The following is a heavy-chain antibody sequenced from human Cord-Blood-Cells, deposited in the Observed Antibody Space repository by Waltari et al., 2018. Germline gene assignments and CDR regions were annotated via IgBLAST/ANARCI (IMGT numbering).Heavy chain of an antibody. CDR3: ARLYYYDSSGYYFDY. CDR2: IYYSGST. J-gene: IGHJ4*02. D-gene: IGHD3-22*01. V-gene: IGHV4-31*03. CDR1: GGSISSGGYY. Sequence: QVQLQESGPGLVKPSQTLSLTCTVPGGSISSGGYYWSWIRPHPGKGLEWIGYIYYSGSTYYNPSLKSRVTISVDTSKNQFSLKLSSVTAADTAVYYCARLYYYDSSGYYFDYWGQGTLVTVSS.